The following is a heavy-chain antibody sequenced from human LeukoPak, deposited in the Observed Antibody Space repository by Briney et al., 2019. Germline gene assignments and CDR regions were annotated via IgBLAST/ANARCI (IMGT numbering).Heavy chain of an antibody. D-gene: IGHD3-10*01. J-gene: IGHJ6*02. Sequence: GGSLRLSCAASGFTFSSYGMNWVRQAPGKGLEWVSYISSSSSTIYYADSVKGRFTISRDNAKNSLYLQMNSLRAEDTAVYYCARDREYYYGSGAYGMDVWGQGTTVTVSS. CDR2: ISSSSSTI. CDR3: ARDREYYYGSGAYGMDV. V-gene: IGHV3-48*01. CDR1: GFTFSSYG.